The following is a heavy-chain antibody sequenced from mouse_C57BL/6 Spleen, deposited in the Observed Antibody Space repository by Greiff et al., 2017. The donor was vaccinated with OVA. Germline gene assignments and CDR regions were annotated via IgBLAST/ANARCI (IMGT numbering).Heavy chain of an antibody. CDR3: ARRNLPHYYGSSYEDY. CDR2: IDPNSGGT. CDR1: GYTFTSYW. D-gene: IGHD1-1*01. Sequence: QVQLQQLGAELVKPGASVKLSCKASGYTFTSYWMHWVKQRPGRGLEWIGRIDPNSGGTKYNEKFKSKATLTVDKPSSTAYMQLSSLTSEDSAVYYCARRNLPHYYGSSYEDYWGQGTTLTVSS. V-gene: IGHV1-72*01. J-gene: IGHJ2*01.